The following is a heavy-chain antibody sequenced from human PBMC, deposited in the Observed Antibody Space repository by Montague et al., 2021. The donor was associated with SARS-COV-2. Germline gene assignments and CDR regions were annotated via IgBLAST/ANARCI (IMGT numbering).Heavy chain of an antibody. CDR3: AGEFQYPAYCGGDCYS. D-gene: IGHD2-21*01. CDR2: IYSGGST. V-gene: IGHV3-53*05. CDR1: GFTVSSNY. J-gene: IGHJ5*02. Sequence: SLRLSCAASGFTVSSNYMSWVRQAPGKGLEWVSVIYSGGSTYYADSVKGRFTISRDNSKNTLYLQMNSLRAEDTAVYYCAGEFQYPAYCGGDCYSWGPGTLVTVSS.